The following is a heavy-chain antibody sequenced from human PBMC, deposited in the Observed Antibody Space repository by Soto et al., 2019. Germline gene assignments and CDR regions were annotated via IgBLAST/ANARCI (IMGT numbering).Heavy chain of an antibody. D-gene: IGHD2-15*01. V-gene: IGHV4-39*01. CDR3: AGFVVPASRNSDFDY. J-gene: IGHJ4*02. CDR2: IYYSGST. Sequence: SETLSLTCTVSGISVSTSDYYWGWVRQPPGKGLDWIGNIYYSGSTFYNPSLRSRVTLSVDASKNQFSLRLNSVTVADTAVYFCAGFVVPASRNSDFDYWGQGTLVTV. CDR1: GISVSTSDYY.